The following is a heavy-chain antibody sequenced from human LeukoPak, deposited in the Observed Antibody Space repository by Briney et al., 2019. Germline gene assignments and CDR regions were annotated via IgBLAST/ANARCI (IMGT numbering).Heavy chain of an antibody. CDR2: IYYSGST. D-gene: IGHD3-3*01. CDR3: ARGTHTIFGVVTLDY. Sequence: GSLRLSCAASGFTFSNAWMSRVRQAPGKGLEWIGYIYYSGSTNYNPSLKSRVTISVDTSKNQFSLKLSSVTAADTAVYYCARGTHTIFGVVTLDYWGQGTLVTVSS. J-gene: IGHJ4*02. CDR1: GFTFSNAW. V-gene: IGHV4-59*01.